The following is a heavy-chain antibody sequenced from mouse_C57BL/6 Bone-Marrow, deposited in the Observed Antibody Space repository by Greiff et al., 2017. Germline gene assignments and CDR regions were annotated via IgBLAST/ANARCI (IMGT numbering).Heavy chain of an antibody. V-gene: IGHV3-6*01. D-gene: IGHD1-1*01. J-gene: IGHJ2*01. Sequence: EVQLVESGPGLVKPSQSLSLTCSVTGYSITSGYYWNWIRQFPGNKLEWMGYISYDGSNNYNPSLKNRISITRDTSKNQFFLKLNSVTTEDTATYYCARGHYGSSPYYFDYWGQGTTLTVSS. CDR2: ISYDGSN. CDR3: ARGHYGSSPYYFDY. CDR1: GYSITSGYY.